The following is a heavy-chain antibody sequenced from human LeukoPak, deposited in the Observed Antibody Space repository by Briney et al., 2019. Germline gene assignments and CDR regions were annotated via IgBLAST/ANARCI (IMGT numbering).Heavy chain of an antibody. V-gene: IGHV1-69*04. Sequence: ASVKVSCKASGGTFSSYAISWVRQAPGQGLEWMGRIIPILGTTNYAQNFQDRVTITADKSTSTAYMELSSLRSEDTAMYYCARDLGSGSPFDYWGQGTLVTVSS. CDR1: GGTFSSYA. J-gene: IGHJ4*02. CDR3: ARDLGSGSPFDY. CDR2: IIPILGTT. D-gene: IGHD3-10*01.